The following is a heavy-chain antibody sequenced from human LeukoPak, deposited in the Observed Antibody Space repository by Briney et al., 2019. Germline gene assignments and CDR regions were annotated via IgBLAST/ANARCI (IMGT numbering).Heavy chain of an antibody. D-gene: IGHD1-26*01. Sequence: GASVKVSCKASGYTFTSYGISWVRQAPGQGLEWMGWISAYNGNTNYAQKLQGRVTMTTDTSTSTAYMELRSLKTEDTAVYYCTTDHGGSYYESGEEKSYFDYWGQGTLVAVSS. CDR3: TTDHGGSYYESGEEKSYFDY. CDR1: GYTFTSYG. J-gene: IGHJ4*02. V-gene: IGHV1-18*01. CDR2: ISAYNGNT.